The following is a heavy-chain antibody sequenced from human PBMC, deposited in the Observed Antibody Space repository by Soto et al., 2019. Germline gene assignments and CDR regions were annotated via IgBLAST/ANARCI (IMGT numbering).Heavy chain of an antibody. D-gene: IGHD3-22*01. CDR2: ISSSGNT. CDR3: ARAPMVLTRSYFDS. V-gene: IGHV4-59*01. J-gene: IGHJ4*02. Sequence: SETLSLTCTVSDGSISNFYWSWIRQPPGKGLEWIGYISSSGNTNYNPSLKSRVSISVDTSKNQFSLNLTSVTAADTAVYYRARAPMVLTRSYFDSWGQGTPVTVSS. CDR1: DGSISNFY.